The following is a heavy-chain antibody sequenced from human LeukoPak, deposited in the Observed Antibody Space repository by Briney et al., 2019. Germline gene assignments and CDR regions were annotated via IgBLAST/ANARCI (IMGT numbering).Heavy chain of an antibody. Sequence: GGSLRLSCAASGFTSSSYSMNWVRQAPGEGLEWVSSISSSSSYIYYADSVKGRFTISRDNAKNSLYLQMNSLRAEDTAVYYCAREYQLLDSPLWFDPWGQGTLVTVSS. D-gene: IGHD2-2*01. CDR1: GFTSSSYS. CDR2: ISSSSSYI. V-gene: IGHV3-21*01. CDR3: AREYQLLDSPLWFDP. J-gene: IGHJ5*02.